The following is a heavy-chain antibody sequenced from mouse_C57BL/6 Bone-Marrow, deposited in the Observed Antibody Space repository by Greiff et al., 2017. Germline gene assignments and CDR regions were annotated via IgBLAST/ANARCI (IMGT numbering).Heavy chain of an antibody. CDR2: IYPRSGNT. V-gene: IGHV1-81*01. CDR3: ARGWFLFAY. J-gene: IGHJ3*01. D-gene: IGHD2-3*01. Sequence: VHLVESGAELARPGASVKLSCKASGYTFTSYGISWVKQRTGQGLEWIGEIYPRSGNTYYNEKFKGKATLTADKSSSTAYMELRSLTSEDSAVYFCARGWFLFAYWGQGTLVTVSA. CDR1: GYTFTSYG.